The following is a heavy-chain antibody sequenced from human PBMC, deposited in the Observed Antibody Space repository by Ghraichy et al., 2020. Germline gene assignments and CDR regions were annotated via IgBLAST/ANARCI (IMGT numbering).Heavy chain of an antibody. J-gene: IGHJ6*02. V-gene: IGHV3-30*18. CDR3: AKDRRELITLLYYYYGMDV. D-gene: IGHD4-23*01. CDR1: GFTFSSYG. CDR2: ISYDGSNK. Sequence: GGSLRLSCAASGFTFSSYGMHWVRQAPGKGLEWVAVISYDGSNKYYADSVKGRFTISRDNSKNTLYLQMNSLRAEDTAVYYCAKDRRELITLLYYYYGMDVWGQGTTVTVSS.